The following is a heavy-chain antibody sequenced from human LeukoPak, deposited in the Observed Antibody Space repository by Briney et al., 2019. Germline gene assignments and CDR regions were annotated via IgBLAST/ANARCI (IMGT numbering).Heavy chain of an antibody. Sequence: PGGSLRLSCAASGFTFSSYAMHWVRQAPGKGLEWVAVISYDGSNKYYADSVKGRFTISRDNSKNTLYLQMNSLRAEDTAVYYCAKDGYNYYDSSGYNHSPYYFDYWGQGTLVTVSS. V-gene: IGHV3-30*04. D-gene: IGHD3-22*01. CDR1: GFTFSSYA. CDR3: AKDGYNYYDSSGYNHSPYYFDY. CDR2: ISYDGSNK. J-gene: IGHJ4*02.